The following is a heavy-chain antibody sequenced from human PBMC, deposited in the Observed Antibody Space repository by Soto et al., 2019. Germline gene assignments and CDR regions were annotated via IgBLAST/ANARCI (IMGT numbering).Heavy chain of an antibody. CDR1: GFTFTNYN. CDR2: ISRSISTI. V-gene: IGHV3-48*02. Sequence: PGGSLRLSCAASGFTFTNYNMNWVRQAPGRGLEWISYISRSISTIYYADSVKGRFTISRDNAKNSLYLQMNSLRDEDTAVYYCARALEFLEWYFDHWGRGVLVTVSS. D-gene: IGHD3-3*01. CDR3: ARALEFLEWYFDH. J-gene: IGHJ4*02.